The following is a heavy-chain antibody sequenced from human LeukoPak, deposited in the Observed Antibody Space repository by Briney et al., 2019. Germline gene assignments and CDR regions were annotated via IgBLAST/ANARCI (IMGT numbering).Heavy chain of an antibody. Sequence: VGSLRLSCAAPGFTLTDYGIHSVREAPRRRLGWGSFIRYDVGNKYYADSVKGGFTISRVNSKNTLFLQMNSLRAEDTAGYYCARAYNWNYNNWFDPWGQGTLVTVSS. CDR3: ARAYNWNYNNWFDP. V-gene: IGHV3-30*02. CDR1: GFTLTDYG. D-gene: IGHD1-7*01. J-gene: IGHJ5*02. CDR2: IRYDVGNK.